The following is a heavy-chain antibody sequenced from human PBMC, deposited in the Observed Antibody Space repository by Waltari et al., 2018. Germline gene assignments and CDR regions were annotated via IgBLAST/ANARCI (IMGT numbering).Heavy chain of an antibody. J-gene: IGHJ4*02. D-gene: IGHD3-3*01. V-gene: IGHV3-23*01. CDR3: AKAPYYDFWSGLGDCDY. CDR1: GFTFSSYA. CDR2: ISGSGGST. Sequence: EVQLLESGGGLVQPGGSLRLSCAASGFTFSSYAMSWVRQAPGTGLGWVSAISGSGGSTYYSDPGKGRFTISRDNSKDTLYLQMNSLRAEDTAVYYCAKAPYYDFWSGLGDCDYWGQGTLVTVSS.